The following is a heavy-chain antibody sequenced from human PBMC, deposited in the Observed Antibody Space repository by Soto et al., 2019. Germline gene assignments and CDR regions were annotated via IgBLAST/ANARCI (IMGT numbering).Heavy chain of an antibody. CDR1: GITFSAYI. J-gene: IGHJ4*02. Sequence: GGSLCLACASSGITFSAYIMSWVRQAPGEGLEWVSSITSSGGGTYYADSVKGRFTVSRDNSNNTVYLQMNSLRDEDTAVYYCAKLPAAWAQGTLDTVSS. CDR3: AKLPAA. CDR2: ITSSGGGT. D-gene: IGHD6-13*01. V-gene: IGHV3-23*01.